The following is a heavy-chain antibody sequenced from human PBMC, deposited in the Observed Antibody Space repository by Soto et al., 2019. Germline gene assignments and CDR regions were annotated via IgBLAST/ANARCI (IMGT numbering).Heavy chain of an antibody. CDR1: GFTFSSYT. CDR2: ISSSSRTI. Sequence: EVQLVDSGGGLVQPGGSLRLSCAASGFTFSSYTMNWVRQAPGKGLEWISYISSSSRTIYYADSVKGRCTISRDNAQNSLYLQMTSLRDEDTAVYYCASVPTRALDYWGQGTLVTVSS. D-gene: IGHD1-26*01. CDR3: ASVPTRALDY. V-gene: IGHV3-48*02. J-gene: IGHJ4*02.